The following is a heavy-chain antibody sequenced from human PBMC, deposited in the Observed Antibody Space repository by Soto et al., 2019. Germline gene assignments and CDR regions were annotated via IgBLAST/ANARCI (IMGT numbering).Heavy chain of an antibody. J-gene: IGHJ5*02. CDR3: ARVVKNFSGSVDTWFDP. Sequence: ASVKVSCKASGYIFANYAMQWVRQAPGQGLEWMGYINPGNGNTKYSQKFQGRLTISRDTSASTVYMELSSLTSKDTAIYYCARVVKNFSGSVDTWFDPWGQGTLVTVSS. V-gene: IGHV1-3*01. D-gene: IGHD3-10*01. CDR2: INPGNGNT. CDR1: GYIFANYA.